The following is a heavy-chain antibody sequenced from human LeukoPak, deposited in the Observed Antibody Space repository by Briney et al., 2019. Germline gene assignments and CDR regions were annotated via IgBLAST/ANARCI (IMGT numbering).Heavy chain of an antibody. Sequence: PGGSLRLSCAASGFTFSSYAMRRVRQAPGKGLEWVSAIGSGSGGTTIYADSVKGRFTISRDNSKNTLYLQMSSLRGEDTAVYYCAKNYESGRGVPYGMDVWGQGTTVTVSS. CDR2: IGSGSGGTT. CDR3: AKNYESGRGVPYGMDV. D-gene: IGHD3-10*01. CDR1: GFTFSSYA. V-gene: IGHV3-23*01. J-gene: IGHJ6*02.